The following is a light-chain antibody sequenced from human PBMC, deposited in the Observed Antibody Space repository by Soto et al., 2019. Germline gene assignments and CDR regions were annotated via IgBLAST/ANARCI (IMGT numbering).Light chain of an antibody. CDR3: QQYNNWGT. CDR2: GAS. V-gene: IGKV3-15*01. CDR1: QSVSSN. Sequence: EIVMTQSPATLSVSPGERATLSCRASQSVSSNLAWYQQKPGQAPRLLIYGASTRATGIPARFSGSGSGTEFTLTISILQSEDFAVYYCQQYNNWGTFGQGTKVEI. J-gene: IGKJ1*01.